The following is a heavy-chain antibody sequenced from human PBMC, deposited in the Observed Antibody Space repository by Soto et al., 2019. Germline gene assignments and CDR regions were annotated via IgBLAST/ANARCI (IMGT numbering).Heavy chain of an antibody. J-gene: IGHJ6*02. V-gene: IGHV1-46*01. CDR1: GYTFTSYY. CDR3: ATERARVAAAGTSVAYNYGMDV. Sequence: ASVKVSCKASGYTFTSYYMHWVRQAPGQGLEWMGIINPSGGSTSYAQKFQGRVTMTRDTSTSTVYMELSSLRSEDTAVYYCATERARVAAAGTSVAYNYGMDVWGQGPTVTVSS. D-gene: IGHD6-13*01. CDR2: INPSGGST.